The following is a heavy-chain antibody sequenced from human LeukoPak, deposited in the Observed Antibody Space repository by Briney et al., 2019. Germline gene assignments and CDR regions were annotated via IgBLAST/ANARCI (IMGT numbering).Heavy chain of an antibody. CDR2: IIPIFGTA. D-gene: IGHD2-15*01. V-gene: IGHV1-69*05. Sequence: SVKVSCKTSGGTFSSYAISWVRQAPGQGLEWMGGIIPIFGTANYAQKFQGRVTITTDESASTAYMELSSLRSEDTAVYYCARDSSGALDAFDIWGQGTMVTVSS. CDR1: GGTFSSYA. CDR3: ARDSSGALDAFDI. J-gene: IGHJ3*02.